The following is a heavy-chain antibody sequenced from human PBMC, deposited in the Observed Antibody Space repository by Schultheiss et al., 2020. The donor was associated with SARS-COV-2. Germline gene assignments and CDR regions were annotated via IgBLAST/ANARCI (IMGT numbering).Heavy chain of an antibody. CDR2: IYSGGST. CDR1: GFTFSSYA. V-gene: IGHV3-NL1*01. CDR3: ARDGGINPYSSLGYYYYGMDV. Sequence: GESLKISCAASGFTFSSYAMHWVRQAPGKGLEWVAVIYSGGSTYYADSVKGRFTISRDNSKNTLYLQMNSLRAEDTAVYYCARDGGINPYSSLGYYYYGMDVWGQGTTVTVSS. D-gene: IGHD6-6*01. J-gene: IGHJ6*02.